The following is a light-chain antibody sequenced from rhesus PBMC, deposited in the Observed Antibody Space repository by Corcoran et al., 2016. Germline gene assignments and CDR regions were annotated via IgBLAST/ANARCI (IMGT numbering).Light chain of an antibody. Sequence: IQMTQSPSSLSASVGDRVTITCRASQVINKYLTWYKQKQGKAPKPLIYFASSLEPGVPSRFSGGRSGTDYTLTISSLQLEDTATYYWHQYNSSPFAFGQGAKVDIK. CDR3: HQYNSSPFA. J-gene: IGKJ2*01. V-gene: IGKV1-66*01. CDR1: QVINKY. CDR2: FAS.